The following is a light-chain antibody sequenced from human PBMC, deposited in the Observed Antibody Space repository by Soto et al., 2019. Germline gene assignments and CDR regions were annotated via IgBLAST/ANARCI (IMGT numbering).Light chain of an antibody. J-gene: IGLJ1*01. V-gene: IGLV2-14*01. CDR2: EVS. CDR1: SSDVGGYKY. CDR3: SSYTSSSPCV. Sequence: QSVLTQPASVSGSPGQSIAISCTGTSSDVGGYKYVSWYQQYPGKAPKLMMYEVSNRPSGVSNRFSGSKSGNTASLTISGLQAEDEADHYCSSYTSSSPCVFGTATKVT.